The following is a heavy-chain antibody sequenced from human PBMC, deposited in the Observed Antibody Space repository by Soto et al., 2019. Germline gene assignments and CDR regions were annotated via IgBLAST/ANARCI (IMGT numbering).Heavy chain of an antibody. CDR3: ASVNIPASLTGSDEEV. CDR1: GFTVSSNY. V-gene: IGHV3-66*01. D-gene: IGHD3-9*01. J-gene: IGHJ4*02. CDR2: MYSGGST. Sequence: EVQLVESGGGLVQPGGSLRLSCAASGFTVSSNYLSWVRQAPGKGLEWVSVMYSGGSTYYADSVEGRFTISRDNSKNTLYLQMTSLRAPDTAVYYCASVNIPASLTGSDEEVWGQGTLVTVSS.